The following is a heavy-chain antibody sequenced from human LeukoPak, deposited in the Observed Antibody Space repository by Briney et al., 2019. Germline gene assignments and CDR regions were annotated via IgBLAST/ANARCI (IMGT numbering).Heavy chain of an antibody. CDR2: ISGSGGST. CDR1: GFTFSSYA. V-gene: IGHV3-23*01. J-gene: IGHJ4*02. D-gene: IGHD3-9*01. Sequence: GGPLRLSCAASGFTFSSYAMSWVRQAPGKGLEWVSAISGSGGSTYYADSVKGRFTISRDNSKNTLYLQMNSLRAEDTAVYYCAKSASLRYFDWLLFGGYFDYWGQGTLVTVSS. CDR3: AKSASLRYFDWLLFGGYFDY.